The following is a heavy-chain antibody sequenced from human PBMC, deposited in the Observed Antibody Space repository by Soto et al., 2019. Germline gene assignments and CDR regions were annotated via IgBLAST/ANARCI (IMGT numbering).Heavy chain of an antibody. V-gene: IGHV4-30-4*01. CDR3: ASNFGESSWAYFDY. Sequence: QVQLQESGPRLVKPSQTLSLTCTVSGGSIITGRYYWSWIRQPPGKGLEWIGYISYSGSTYYNPSLKSRVTLSIDTSKSQFSLKLTSVTAADTADYYCASNFGESSWAYFDYWGQGTLVTVSS. J-gene: IGHJ4*02. CDR2: ISYSGST. CDR1: GGSIITGRYY. D-gene: IGHD3-10*01.